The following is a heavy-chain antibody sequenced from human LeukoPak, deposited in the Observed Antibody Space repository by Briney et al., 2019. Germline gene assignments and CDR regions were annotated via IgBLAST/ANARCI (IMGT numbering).Heavy chain of an antibody. J-gene: IGHJ5*02. V-gene: IGHV4-59*01. CDR2: IYYTGST. CDR3: ARGGAYNDILSFDP. D-gene: IGHD3-9*01. CDR1: GGSITSYY. Sequence: SETLSLTCTVSGGSITSYYWSWIRQPAGKGLEWIGQIYYTGSTYYNPSLKRRVTISVDTSRNQFSLNLTSVTAADTAVYYCARGGAYNDILSFDPWGQGTLVTVSS.